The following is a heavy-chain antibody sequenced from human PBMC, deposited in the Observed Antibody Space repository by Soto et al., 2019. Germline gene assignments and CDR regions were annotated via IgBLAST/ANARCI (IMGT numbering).Heavy chain of an antibody. CDR3: ARERDAASQSSAPRGMDV. J-gene: IGHJ6*02. Sequence: ASVKVSCKASGYNLIAYYTYWVRQAPGRGLERLGLMVAVTGCTDYDERFRDRVTMTRDTSTITASMQLRRLRSEDTAVSFCARERDAASQSSAPRGMDVWGQCTTVTVSS. CDR2: MVAVTGCT. V-gene: IGHV1-2*02. D-gene: IGHD2-15*01. CDR1: GYNLIAYY.